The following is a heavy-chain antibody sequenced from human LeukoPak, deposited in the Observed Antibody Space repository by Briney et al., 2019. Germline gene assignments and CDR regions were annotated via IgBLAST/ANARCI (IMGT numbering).Heavy chain of an antibody. Sequence: PGGSLRLSCAASGLTFTTYWMSWVRQTPEKGLEWVANIKEDGSRDYYVDSVKGRFTISRDNAKNLLYLQMKSLRAEDTAIYYCARDGGGYDSWGQGTLVTVSS. D-gene: IGHD5-24*01. CDR3: ARDGGGYDS. V-gene: IGHV3-7*01. CDR2: IKEDGSRD. J-gene: IGHJ5*01. CDR1: GLTFTTYW.